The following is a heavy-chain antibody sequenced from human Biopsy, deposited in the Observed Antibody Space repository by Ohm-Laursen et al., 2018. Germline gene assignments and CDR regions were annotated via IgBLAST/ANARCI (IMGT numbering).Heavy chain of an antibody. Sequence: LTLSLTCPVSGGSIGSGEYYWNWIRQHPGKGLEWIGLISYSGTTFYNPSLESLLTISIDTSKNHFSLNLRSVTAADTAVYYCARGVPHYDGSGFPLAGYWYFDLWGRGTLVTVSS. J-gene: IGHJ2*01. CDR2: ISYSGTT. D-gene: IGHD3-22*01. CDR3: ARGVPHYDGSGFPLAGYWYFDL. V-gene: IGHV4-31*01. CDR1: GGSIGSGEYY.